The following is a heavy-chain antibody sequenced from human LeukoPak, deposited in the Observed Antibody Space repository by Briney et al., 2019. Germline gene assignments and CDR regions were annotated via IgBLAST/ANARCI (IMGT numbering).Heavy chain of an antibody. CDR2: MWFGATT. D-gene: IGHD1-26*01. V-gene: IGHV4-39*01. CDR1: GDSISSSNSY. CDR3: ATLGGASIAVFDS. J-gene: IGHJ4*02. Sequence: PSETLSLTCTVSGDSISSSNSYWGWIRQPPGKGMEWIASMWFGATTSYDPSLKSRVTIAIDTSKNQFSLKLSSVTAADTALYYCATLGGASIAVFDSWGQGALVTVSS.